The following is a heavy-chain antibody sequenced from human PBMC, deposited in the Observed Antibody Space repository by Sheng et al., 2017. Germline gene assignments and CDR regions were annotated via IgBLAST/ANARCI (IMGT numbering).Heavy chain of an antibody. V-gene: IGHV1-69*04. CDR3: ARVPTADSLIWYYYYYMDV. J-gene: IGHJ6*03. D-gene: IGHD4-17*01. CDR1: GGTFSSYA. CDR2: IIPILGIA. Sequence: QVQLVQSGAEVKKPGSSVKVSCKASGGTFSSYAISWVRQAPGQGLEWMGGIIPILGIANYAQKFQGRVTITADKSTSTAYMELSSLRSEDTAVYYCARVPTADSLIWYYYYYMDVWGKGTTVTVSS.